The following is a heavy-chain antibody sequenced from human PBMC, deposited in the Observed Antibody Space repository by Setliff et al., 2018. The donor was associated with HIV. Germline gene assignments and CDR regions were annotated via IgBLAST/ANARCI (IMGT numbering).Heavy chain of an antibody. CDR2: INHSGST. V-gene: IGHV4-34*01. Sequence: SETLSLTCAVYGESFSGYYWTWIRQSPGKGLEWIGEINHSGSTNYNPPLKSRVTISVDTSKNQFSLKLHSMTAADTAVYFCARGRAYSSGWGLLRNYYLDVWGKGTTVTVSS. CDR3: ARGRAYSSGWGLLRNYYLDV. CDR1: GESFSGYY. D-gene: IGHD6-19*01. J-gene: IGHJ6*03.